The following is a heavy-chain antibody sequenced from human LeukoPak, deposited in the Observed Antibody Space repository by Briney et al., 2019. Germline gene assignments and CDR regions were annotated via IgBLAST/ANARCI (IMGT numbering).Heavy chain of an antibody. D-gene: IGHD3-22*01. Sequence: ASVKVSCKASGYTFTGYYMHWVRQAPGQGLEWMGWINPNSGGTNYAQKFQGRVTMTRDTSISTAYMELSGLRSDDTAVYYCARDLYYYYDSSGYLPWGGDAFDIWGQGTMVTVSS. V-gene: IGHV1-2*02. J-gene: IGHJ3*02. CDR3: ARDLYYYYDSSGYLPWGGDAFDI. CDR2: INPNSGGT. CDR1: GYTFTGYY.